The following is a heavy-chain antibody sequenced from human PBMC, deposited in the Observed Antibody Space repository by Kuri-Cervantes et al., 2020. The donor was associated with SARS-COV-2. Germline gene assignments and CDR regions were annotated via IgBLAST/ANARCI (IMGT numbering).Heavy chain of an antibody. CDR3: ARRIAVAGTSGARFDY. D-gene: IGHD6-19*01. CDR1: GYTFTGYY. CDR2: ICPYDSDT. Sequence: KVSCKASGYTFTGYYMHWVRQAPGQGLEWMGIICPYDSDTTYSPSFQGQVTISADKSISTTYLHWRSLKASDTAMYYCARRIAVAGTSGARFDYWGQGTLVTVSS. J-gene: IGHJ4*02. V-gene: IGHV5-51*01.